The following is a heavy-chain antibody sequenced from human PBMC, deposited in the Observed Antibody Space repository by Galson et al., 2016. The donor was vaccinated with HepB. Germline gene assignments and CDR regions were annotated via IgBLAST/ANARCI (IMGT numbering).Heavy chain of an antibody. J-gene: IGHJ5*02. CDR1: GYSFTNHW. CDR2: IDPGDSNT. D-gene: IGHD3-16*01. CDR3: ARRRAVRGWGLDP. Sequence: QSGAEVKMPGASLRISCKGSGYSFTNHWITWVRQMPGKGLEWMGRIDPGDSNTDYSPSFQGHVTLSVDKSISVVYLQCSSLKASDTATYYCARRRAVRGWGLDPWGQGTLVTVSS. V-gene: IGHV5-10-1*01.